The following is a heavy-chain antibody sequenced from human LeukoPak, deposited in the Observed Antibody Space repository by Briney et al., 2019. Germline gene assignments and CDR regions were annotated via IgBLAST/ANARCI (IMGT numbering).Heavy chain of an antibody. CDR2: IYHSRSS. D-gene: IGHD3-22*01. CDR1: GYSIGSAYY. V-gene: IGHV4-38-2*02. J-gene: IGHJ4*02. Sequence: SETLSLTCSVSGYSIGSAYYWGGIRQSPGKGREWIGGIYHSRSSYYNPSLKSRVTISVDTSKNQFSLKLSSVTAADTAVYYCAREVVYDSSSYENWGQGTLVTVSS. CDR3: AREVVYDSSSYEN.